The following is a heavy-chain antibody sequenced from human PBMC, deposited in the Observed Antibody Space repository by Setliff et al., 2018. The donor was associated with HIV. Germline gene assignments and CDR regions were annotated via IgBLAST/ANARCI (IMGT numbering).Heavy chain of an antibody. CDR2: INPNSGGT. CDR1: GYTFTGYY. J-gene: IGHJ4*02. V-gene: IGHV1-2*02. D-gene: IGHD5-12*01. CDR3: ARDNRTGYSGGWPLDY. Sequence: ASVKVSCKASGYTFTGYYMHWLRQAPGQGLEWMGWINPNSGGTKYAQKFQGRVTVTRDAPISTAYMEIKKLTSDDTAVYYCARDNRTGYSGGWPLDYWGQGTLVTVSS.